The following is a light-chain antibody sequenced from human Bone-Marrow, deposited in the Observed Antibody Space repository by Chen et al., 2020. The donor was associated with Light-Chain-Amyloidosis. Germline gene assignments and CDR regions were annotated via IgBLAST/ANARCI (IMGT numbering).Light chain of an antibody. CDR2: WAS. CDR1: QSVLYSSNNKNY. CDR3: QQYYSTSYT. J-gene: IGKJ2*01. Sequence: DIVMTQSPDSLAVSLGESATINCKSSQSVLYSSNNKNYLAWYQQKPGQPPKLLIYWASTRESGVPDRFSSSGSGTDFTLTISSLQAEDVAVYYCQQYYSTSYTFGQGTKLEIK. V-gene: IGKV4-1*01.